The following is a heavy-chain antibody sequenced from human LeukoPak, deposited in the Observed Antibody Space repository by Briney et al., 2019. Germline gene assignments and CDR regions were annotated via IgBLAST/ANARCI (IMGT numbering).Heavy chain of an antibody. J-gene: IGHJ4*02. CDR2: ISYDESNK. Sequence: GGSLRLSCLASGFTFTIYGMYWVRQAPGKGLEWVAMISYDESNKYYTDSVKGRFTISRDNSKNTLYLQMNSLRAEDTAIYYCAKETLGYCSGGSCQGLNYWGQGTLVTVSS. D-gene: IGHD2-15*01. CDR3: AKETLGYCSGGSCQGLNY. CDR1: GFTFTIYG. V-gene: IGHV3-30*18.